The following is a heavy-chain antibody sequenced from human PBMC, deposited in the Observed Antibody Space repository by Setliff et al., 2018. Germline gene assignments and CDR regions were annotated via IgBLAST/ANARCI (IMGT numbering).Heavy chain of an antibody. CDR2: ISSSSSTI. V-gene: IGHV3-48*01. Sequence: LRLSCAASGFTFSCYSMNWVRQAPGKGLEWVSHISSSSSTIYYADSVKGRFTISRDNAKNSLYLQMNSLRAEDTAVYYCARDRGSGSYFLRYFDYWGQGTLVTVSS. CDR3: ARDRGSGSYFLRYFDY. CDR1: GFTFSCYS. D-gene: IGHD1-26*01. J-gene: IGHJ4*02.